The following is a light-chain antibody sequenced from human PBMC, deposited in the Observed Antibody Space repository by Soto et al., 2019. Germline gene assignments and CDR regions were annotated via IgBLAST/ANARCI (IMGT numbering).Light chain of an antibody. CDR3: QQSGSSPLT. V-gene: IGKV3-20*01. Sequence: EIVLTQSPGTLSLSPGERATLSCRASQSVSNSYLAWYQQKPGQAPRLLIYGASSRATGIPDRFSGSGSGTDFTLTTSRLEPEDFAVYYCQQSGSSPLTFGGGTKVEIK. CDR2: GAS. J-gene: IGKJ4*01. CDR1: QSVSNSY.